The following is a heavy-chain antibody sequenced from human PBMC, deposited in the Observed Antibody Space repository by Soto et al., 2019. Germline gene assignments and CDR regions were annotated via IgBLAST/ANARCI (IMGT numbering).Heavy chain of an antibody. CDR3: ARDQSLWFGSRWYYFDY. V-gene: IGHV3-66*01. J-gene: IGHJ4*02. D-gene: IGHD3-10*01. Sequence: EVQLVESGGGLVQPGGSLRLSCAASGFTVSSNYMSWVRQAPGKGLEWVSVIYSGGSTYYADSVKGRFTISRDNSKNTLYLQMNSLRAEDTAVYYCARDQSLWFGSRWYYFDYWGQGTLVTVSS. CDR2: IYSGGST. CDR1: GFTVSSNY.